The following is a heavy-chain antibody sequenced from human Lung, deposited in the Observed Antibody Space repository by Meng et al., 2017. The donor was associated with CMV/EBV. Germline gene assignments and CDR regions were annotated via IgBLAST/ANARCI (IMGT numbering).Heavy chain of an antibody. CDR1: GGSISGYY. D-gene: IGHD3-10*01. CDR2: FYYGGST. V-gene: IGHV4-59*12. J-gene: IGHJ5*02. Sequence: SXTLSLTCSVSGGSISGYYWSWIRQPPGKGLEWIGYFYYGGSTNYNPSLKSRVTISVDTSKNQFSLKLRTVTAADTAVYYCARELSGDWFDPWGQGTLVTVSS. CDR3: ARELSGDWFDP.